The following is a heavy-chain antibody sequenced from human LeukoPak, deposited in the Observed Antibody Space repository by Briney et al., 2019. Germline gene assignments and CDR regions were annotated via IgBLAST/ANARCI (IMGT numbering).Heavy chain of an antibody. CDR2: IYTSGST. CDR1: GGSISSYY. D-gene: IGHD3-10*01. CDR3: ARLLWFGESYYFDY. V-gene: IGHV4-4*07. Sequence: SETLSLTCTVSGGSISSYYWSWIRQPAGKGLEWIGRIYTSGSTNYNPSLKSRVTMSVDTSKNQFSLKLSSVAAADTAVYYCARLLWFGESYYFDYWGQGTLVTVSS. J-gene: IGHJ4*02.